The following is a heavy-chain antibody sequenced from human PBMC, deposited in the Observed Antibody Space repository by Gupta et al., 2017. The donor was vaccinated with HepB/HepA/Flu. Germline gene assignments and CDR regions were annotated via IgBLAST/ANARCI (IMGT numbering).Heavy chain of an antibody. CDR2: VIPIFSTT. D-gene: IGHD3-22*01. V-gene: IGHV1-69*06. J-gene: IGHJ4*02. CDR3: ARDKAYDSTDYFDY. CDR1: GGTFSNYA. Sequence: QVQLVQSGAEVKKPGSSMRVSCKASGGTFSNYAINWVRQAPGQGLEWMGGVIPIFSTTNYAQKFQGRVTITADKSTSTAYMKLSSLRSEDTAVYYCARDKAYDSTDYFDYWGQGTLVTVSS.